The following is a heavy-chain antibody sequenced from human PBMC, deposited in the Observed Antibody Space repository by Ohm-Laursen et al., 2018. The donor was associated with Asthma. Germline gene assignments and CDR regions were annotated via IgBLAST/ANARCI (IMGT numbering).Heavy chain of an antibody. CDR2: ISTASSFI. Sequence: SLRLSCAASGYTFSRYSIHWVRQIPGKGLEWVASISTASSFIYYADSVRGRFTTSRDNARNSVYLQMNSLRDEDTAVYYCARGTMIVDWGQGTLVTVSS. CDR1: GYTFSRYS. V-gene: IGHV3-21*01. J-gene: IGHJ4*02. CDR3: ARGTMIVD. D-gene: IGHD3-22*01.